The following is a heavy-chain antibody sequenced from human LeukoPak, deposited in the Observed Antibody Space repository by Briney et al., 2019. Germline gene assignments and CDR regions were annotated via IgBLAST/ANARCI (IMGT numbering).Heavy chain of an antibody. J-gene: IGHJ2*01. D-gene: IGHD2-2*01. CDR2: IHYRGST. CDR1: GGSISSRSYY. V-gene: IGHV4-39*01. Sequence: PSETLSLTCTLSGGSISSRSYYCGWIRQPPGKGLEWIGTIHYRGSTFYNPSLKSRVTISVDTSKIQVSLKLSSVTASDTAVYYCASLGGYCSSVSCYQYFELWGRGTLVTVSS. CDR3: ASLGGYCSSVSCYQYFEL.